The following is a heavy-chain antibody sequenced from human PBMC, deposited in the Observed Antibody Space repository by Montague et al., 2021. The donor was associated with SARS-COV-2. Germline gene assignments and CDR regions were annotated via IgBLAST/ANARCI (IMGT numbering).Heavy chain of an antibody. Sequence: SLRLSCAASGFTFSSFGMNWVRQAPGKRLEWVSPISSESAYILYADSVRGRFTISRGNAQNLLYLQMNSLRAEDTAVYYCARFETSKFYSSGMDVWGQGTTVTVSS. CDR3: ARFETSKFYSSGMDV. J-gene: IGHJ6*02. CDR2: ISSESAYI. V-gene: IGHV3-21*01. CDR1: GFTFSSFG. D-gene: IGHD2-15*01.